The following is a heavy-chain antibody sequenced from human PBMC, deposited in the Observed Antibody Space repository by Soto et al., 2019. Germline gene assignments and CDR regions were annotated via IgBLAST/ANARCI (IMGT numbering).Heavy chain of an antibody. V-gene: IGHV4-4*02. CDR2: IYHSGST. CDR1: GDSISSRNW. D-gene: IGHD4-17*01. Sequence: QVQLQESGPGLVKPSGTLSLTCAVSGDSISSRNWWNWVRQSPGKGLEWIGEIYHSGSTNYNPSLASRVTISVDKPKTQFSLKLSSVSAEDTDIYYCAKYTVTALFDCRGQGSLVTVFS. CDR3: AKYTVTALFDC. J-gene: IGHJ4*02.